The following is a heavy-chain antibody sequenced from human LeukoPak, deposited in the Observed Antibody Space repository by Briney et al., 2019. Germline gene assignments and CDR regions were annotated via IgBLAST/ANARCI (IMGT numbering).Heavy chain of an antibody. CDR3: ARGIFAVTAKIEYFQH. J-gene: IGHJ1*01. Sequence: PPETLSLTCTVSGGSISSSSYYWGWIRQPPGKGLEWIGSIYYSGSTYYNPSLKSRVTISVDTSKNQFSLKLSSVTAADTAVYYCARGIFAVTAKIEYFQHWGQGTLVTVSS. CDR1: GGSISSSSYY. V-gene: IGHV4-39*07. CDR2: IYYSGST. D-gene: IGHD2-21*02.